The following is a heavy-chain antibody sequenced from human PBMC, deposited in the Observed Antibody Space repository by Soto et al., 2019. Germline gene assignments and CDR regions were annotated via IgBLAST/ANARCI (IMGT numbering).Heavy chain of an antibody. CDR2: IWYDGSNK. Sequence: QVQLVESGGGVVQPGRSLRLSCAASGFTFSSYGMHWVRQAPGKGLEWVAVIWYDGSNKYYADSVKGRFTISRDNSKTTLYLQMNSLRAEDTAVYYCARDQYSGYDFYYYYGMDVWGQGTTVTVSS. V-gene: IGHV3-33*01. CDR1: GFTFSSYG. D-gene: IGHD5-12*01. CDR3: ARDQYSGYDFYYYYGMDV. J-gene: IGHJ6*02.